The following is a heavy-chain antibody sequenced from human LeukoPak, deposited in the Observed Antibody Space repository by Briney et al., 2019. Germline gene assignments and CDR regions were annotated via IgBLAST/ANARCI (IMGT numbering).Heavy chain of an antibody. Sequence: GGSLRLSCAASGFPFSSYWKHWVRHAPGKGLVWVSRIHSDGSSTSYADSVKRRFTISRDNANNTLYLQRNSLRGEDTAVYYCARDRVIWYFDLWGRGTLVTVSS. D-gene: IGHD2-21*01. V-gene: IGHV3-74*01. CDR3: ARDRVIWYFDL. CDR1: GFPFSSYW. J-gene: IGHJ2*01. CDR2: IHSDGSST.